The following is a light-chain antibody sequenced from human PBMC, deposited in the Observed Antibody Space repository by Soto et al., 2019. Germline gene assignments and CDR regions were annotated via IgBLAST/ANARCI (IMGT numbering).Light chain of an antibody. V-gene: IGKV1-8*01. Sequence: AIRMTQSTSSLSASTGDRVTITCRASQGISSYLAWYQQKPGKAPKLLIYAASTLQSGVQSRFSGSGSGTDFTLTISCLQSEDFATYYCQQYYSYPHTFGQGTKLEIK. J-gene: IGKJ2*01. CDR2: AAS. CDR1: QGISSY. CDR3: QQYYSYPHT.